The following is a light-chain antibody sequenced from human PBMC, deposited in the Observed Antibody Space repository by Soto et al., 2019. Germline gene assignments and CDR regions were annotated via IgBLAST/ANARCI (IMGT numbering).Light chain of an antibody. CDR1: QSVGRS. CDR3: QQFGSSLP. V-gene: IGKV3-20*01. J-gene: IGKJ4*01. CDR2: TTS. Sequence: EIVLTQSPGTLSLSPGERATLSCRASQSVGRSLAWYQQKPGQAPRRLIYTTSNRATGIPDRVIGSGSGTDFTLTIGRLEPEDCAVYYCQQFGSSLPFGGGTKVVIK.